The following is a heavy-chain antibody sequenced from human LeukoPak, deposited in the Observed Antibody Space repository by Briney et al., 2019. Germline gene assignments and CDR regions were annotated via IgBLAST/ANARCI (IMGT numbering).Heavy chain of an antibody. CDR2: IYGNGGAT. V-gene: IGHV3-23*01. D-gene: IGHD3-9*01. J-gene: IGHJ4*02. CDR1: GFTFSTYT. CDR3: AKDLTPAGIWDVDY. Sequence: PGGSLRLSCAASGFTFSTYTMNWVRQAPGKGLEWVSGIYGNGGATFYADSVKGRFTISRDNSKNTVFLHMESLRDEDTALYYCAKDLTPAGIWDVDYWGQGTLVTVSS.